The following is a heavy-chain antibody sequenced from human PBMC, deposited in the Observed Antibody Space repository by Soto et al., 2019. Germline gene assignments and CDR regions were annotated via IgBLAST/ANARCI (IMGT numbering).Heavy chain of an antibody. V-gene: IGHV1-46*01. Sequence: GASVKVSCKASGYSFTTYYIHWVRQAPGQGLEWMGIINPSSSTTYAQKFQGRVTMTRDTSTSTVYMELSSLRSEDTAVYYCARVGCSGGSCYAVDSWGQGTLVTVS. J-gene: IGHJ4*02. CDR1: GYSFTTYY. CDR3: ARVGCSGGSCYAVDS. CDR2: INPSSST. D-gene: IGHD2-15*01.